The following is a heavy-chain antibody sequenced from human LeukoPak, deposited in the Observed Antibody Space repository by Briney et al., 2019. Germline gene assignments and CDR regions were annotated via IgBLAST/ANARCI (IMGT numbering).Heavy chain of an antibody. Sequence: GGALRLSCAASGFTFNSYRVHWVPQAPGKGLVWVSRINSDGSTIGYADSVKGRFAISRDNAKNTLYLQMDSLRAEDTAVYYCARSTGQFDYWGQGTLVTVSS. CDR1: GFTFNSYR. V-gene: IGHV3-74*01. J-gene: IGHJ4*02. CDR2: INSDGSTI. D-gene: IGHD2-8*02. CDR3: ARSTGQFDY.